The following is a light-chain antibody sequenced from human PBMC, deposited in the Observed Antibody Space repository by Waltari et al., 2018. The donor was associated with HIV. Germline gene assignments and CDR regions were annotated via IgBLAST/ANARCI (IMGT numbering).Light chain of an antibody. V-gene: IGKV3-15*01. J-gene: IGKJ3*01. CDR1: QSINNN. Sequence: EIVMTQSPATLSVSPGERATPSCRASQSINNNLAWYQQKPGQAPRLLIYGASTGATGIPARFSGSGSGTEFTLTISSLQSEDFAVYYCQQYNNWPGITFGPGTKVDIK. CDR2: GAS. CDR3: QQYNNWPGIT.